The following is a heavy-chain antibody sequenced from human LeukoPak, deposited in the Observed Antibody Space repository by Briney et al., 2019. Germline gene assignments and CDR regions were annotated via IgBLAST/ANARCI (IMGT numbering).Heavy chain of an antibody. CDR2: ISSRSSYI. J-gene: IGHJ3*02. V-gene: IGHV3-21*01. Sequence: PGGSLRLSCAASGFTFSSYSMNWVRQAPGKGLEWVSSISSRSSYIYYADSVKGRFTISRDNAKNSLYLQVNSLRAEDTAVYYCARPNLYSTSLDAFDIWGQGTMVTVSS. CDR3: ARPNLYSTSLDAFDI. CDR1: GFTFSSYS. D-gene: IGHD2-8*01.